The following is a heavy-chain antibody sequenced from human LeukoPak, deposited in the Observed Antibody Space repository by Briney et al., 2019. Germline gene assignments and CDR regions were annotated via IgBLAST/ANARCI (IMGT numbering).Heavy chain of an antibody. J-gene: IGHJ3*02. CDR1: GFTFSSSE. Sequence: GGSLRLSCAASGFTFSSSEMKWVRQAPGKGLEWVSYISTSGSTMYYADSVKGRFTVSRDNAKNSLYLQMNSLRAEDTAVYYCARGSLPGTTFGAFDIWGQGTMVTVSS. CDR2: ISTSGSTM. CDR3: ARGSLPGTTFGAFDI. V-gene: IGHV3-48*03. D-gene: IGHD1-7*01.